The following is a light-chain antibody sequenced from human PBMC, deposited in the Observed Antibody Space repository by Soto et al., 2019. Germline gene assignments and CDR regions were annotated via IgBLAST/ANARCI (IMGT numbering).Light chain of an antibody. Sequence: IQVTQSPSSLSASVGDRVTITCRTSQGIRSALGWYQQKPGKVPKLLIYAASTLQSGVPSRFSGSGSGRDFTLTISSLQPEDFATYYCQQYNSYSPTFGQGTKVDIK. J-gene: IGKJ1*01. CDR3: QQYNSYSPT. CDR1: QGIRSA. CDR2: AAS. V-gene: IGKV1-17*01.